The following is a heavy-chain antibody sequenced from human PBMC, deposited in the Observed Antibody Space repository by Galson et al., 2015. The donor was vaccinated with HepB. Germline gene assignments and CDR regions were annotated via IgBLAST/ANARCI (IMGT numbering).Heavy chain of an antibody. D-gene: IGHD2-8*01. CDR3: VKVLDNVLFDY. CDR2: ISSNGGST. V-gene: IGHV3-64D*06. Sequence: SLRLSCAASGLTFSSYAMHWVRQAPGKGLEYVSAISSNGGSTYYADSVKGRFTISRDNSKNTLYLQMSSLRAEDTAVYYCVKVLDNVLFDYWGQGTLVTVSS. CDR1: GLTFSSYA. J-gene: IGHJ4*02.